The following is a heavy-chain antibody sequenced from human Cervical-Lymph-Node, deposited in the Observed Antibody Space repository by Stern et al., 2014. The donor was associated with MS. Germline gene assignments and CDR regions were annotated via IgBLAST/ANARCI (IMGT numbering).Heavy chain of an antibody. CDR2: ISASKDNT. CDR1: GYTFTSYG. D-gene: IGHD3-3*01. V-gene: IGHV1-18*01. Sequence: QVQLGQSGAEVKKPGASVKVSCKASGYTFTSYGISWVRQAPGQGLEWMGWISASKDNTNHAQKLQGRVTMTTDASTSTAYMELMSLRSDDTAVYYCARSLRDHYDFWNGYQSWGQGTLVTVSS. CDR3: ARSLRDHYDFWNGYQS. J-gene: IGHJ4*02.